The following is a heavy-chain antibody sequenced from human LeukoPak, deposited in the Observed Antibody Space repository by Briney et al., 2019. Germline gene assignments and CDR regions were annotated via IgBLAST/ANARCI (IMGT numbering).Heavy chain of an antibody. D-gene: IGHD2-15*01. CDR3: ARTLRRHCSGGSCYSPHLDY. V-gene: IGHV1-8*02. J-gene: IGHJ4*02. CDR2: MNPNSGNA. CDR1: GYTFTSYD. Sequence: ASVKVSCKASGYTFTSYDINWVRQTTGQGLEWMGWMNPNSGNAGYTQKFQGRVTMTRNTSITTAYMELSSLRSEDTAVYYCARTLRRHCSGGSCYSPHLDYWGQGILVTVSS.